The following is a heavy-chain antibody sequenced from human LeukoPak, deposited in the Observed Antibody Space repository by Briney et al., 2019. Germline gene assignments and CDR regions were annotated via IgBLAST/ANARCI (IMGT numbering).Heavy chain of an antibody. Sequence: ASVTVSCKASGYTFTGYYMHWVRQAPGQGLEWMGWINPNSGGTNYAQKFQGRVTMTRDTSISTAYMELSRLRSDDTAVYYCARVSIVVVPAAMGAALGYWGQGTLVTVSS. CDR3: ARVSIVVVPAAMGAALGY. CDR2: INPNSGGT. V-gene: IGHV1-2*02. D-gene: IGHD2-2*01. CDR1: GYTFTGYY. J-gene: IGHJ4*02.